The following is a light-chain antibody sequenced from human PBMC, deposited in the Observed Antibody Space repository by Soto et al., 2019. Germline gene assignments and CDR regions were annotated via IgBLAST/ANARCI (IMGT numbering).Light chain of an antibody. Sequence: EIQMTQSPSSVSASVGDRVTITCRASQGISSWLAWYQQKPGKAPKLLIYAASSLQSGVPSRFSGSGSGTVFTLTISSLQHDVVISFYWQQANWFPICTFGPGTKVDIK. CDR3: QQANWFPICT. CDR1: QGISSW. CDR2: AAS. V-gene: IGKV1D-12*01. J-gene: IGKJ3*01.